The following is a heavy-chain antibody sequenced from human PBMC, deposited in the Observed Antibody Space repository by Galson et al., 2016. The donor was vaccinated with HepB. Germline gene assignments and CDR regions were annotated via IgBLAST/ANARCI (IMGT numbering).Heavy chain of an antibody. CDR3: ASDYGVYMTGRGWFAP. Sequence: SETLSLTCAVSGGSISSTNWWSWVRQPPGRGLEWIGEIYQTGSTNYNPSLESRVTISLDTSRNQFSLKLTSVTAADTAVYYCASDYGVYMTGRGWFAPWGQGTLVIVSS. D-gene: IGHD4-17*01. CDR2: IYQTGST. J-gene: IGHJ5*02. V-gene: IGHV4-4*02. CDR1: GGSISSTNW.